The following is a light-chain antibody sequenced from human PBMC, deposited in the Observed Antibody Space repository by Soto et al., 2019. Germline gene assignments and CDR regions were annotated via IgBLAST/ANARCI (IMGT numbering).Light chain of an antibody. CDR1: SSDVGGYNY. Sequence: QSVLTQPPSVSGSPGQSVTISCTETSSDVGGYNYVSWYQQYPGEAPKLMIYEVTKRPSGVPDRFSGSKSGNTASLTVSGLQADDEADYYCSSYTGSNNVLFGGGTQLTVL. CDR2: EVT. J-gene: IGLJ3*02. CDR3: SSYTGSNNVL. V-gene: IGLV2-8*01.